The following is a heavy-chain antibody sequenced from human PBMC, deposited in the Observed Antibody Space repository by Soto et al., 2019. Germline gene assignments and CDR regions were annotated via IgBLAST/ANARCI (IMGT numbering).Heavy chain of an antibody. V-gene: IGHV4-59*01. CDR2: IYYSGST. CDR3: ARGNLEWLSVGDYYYYGMDV. J-gene: IGHJ6*02. D-gene: IGHD3-3*01. CDR1: GGSISSYY. Sequence: SETLSLTCTVSGGSISSYYWSWIRQPPGKGLEWIGYIYYSGSTNYNPSLKSRVTISVDTSKNQFSLKLSSVTAADTAVYYCARGNLEWLSVGDYYYYGMDVWGQGTTVTVSS.